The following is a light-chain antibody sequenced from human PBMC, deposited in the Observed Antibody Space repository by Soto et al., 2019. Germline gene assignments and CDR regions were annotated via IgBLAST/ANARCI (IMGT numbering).Light chain of an antibody. J-gene: IGKJ2*01. CDR1: QSVLYSSNNKNY. V-gene: IGKV4-1*01. CDR3: QQYYSTPRT. Sequence: DIVMTQSPDSLAVSLGERATINCKSSQSVLYSSNNKNYLAWYQQKPGQPPKLLIYWASTRESGVPDRFSGRGSGTDFNLTISSLQAEDVAVYYGQQYYSTPRTFGQGTKLEIK. CDR2: WAS.